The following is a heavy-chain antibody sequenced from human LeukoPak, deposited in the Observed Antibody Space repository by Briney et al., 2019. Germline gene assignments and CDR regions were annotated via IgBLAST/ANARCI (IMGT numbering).Heavy chain of an antibody. Sequence: SETLSLTRAVYGGSFSGYYWSWIRQPPGKGLEWIGEINHSGRTNYNPSLKSRVTISVDTSKNQFSLKLSSVTAADTAVYYCARRKVYYGSGSYSRIAYYFDYWGQGTLVTVSS. CDR3: ARRKVYYGSGSYSRIAYYFDY. J-gene: IGHJ4*02. CDR1: GGSFSGYY. V-gene: IGHV4-34*01. CDR2: INHSGRT. D-gene: IGHD3-10*01.